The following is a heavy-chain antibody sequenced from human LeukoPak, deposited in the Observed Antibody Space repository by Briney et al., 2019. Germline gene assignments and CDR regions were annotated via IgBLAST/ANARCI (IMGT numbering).Heavy chain of an antibody. CDR2: ISGSGGST. V-gene: IGHV3-23*01. CDR3: ATSPRVTLYVMGDFAY. J-gene: IGHJ4*02. CDR1: GVNNYA. D-gene: IGHD3-16*01. Sequence: GGSLRLSCAVSGVNNYAISWVRQAPGKGLEWVSVISGSGGSTYYADSVKGRLTISRGTSENTIYLQMNSLRAEDAAVYYCATSPRVTLYVMGDFAYWGQGTLVTVSS.